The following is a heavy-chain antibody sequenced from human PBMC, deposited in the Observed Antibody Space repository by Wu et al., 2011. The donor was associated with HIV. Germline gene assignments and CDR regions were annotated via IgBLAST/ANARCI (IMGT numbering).Heavy chain of an antibody. V-gene: IGHV1-69*01. CDR1: GYTFTGYY. D-gene: IGHD2-15*01. CDR3: ARGGYCSGGSCATQS. CDR2: IIPIFGTA. J-gene: IGHJ5*02. Sequence: QVQLVQSGAEVKKPWASVKVSCKASGYTFTGYYMHWVRQAPGQGLEWMGGIIPIFGTANYAQKFQGRVTITTDESTSTAYMELSSLRSEDTAVYYCARGGYCSGGSCATQSWGQGTLVTVSS.